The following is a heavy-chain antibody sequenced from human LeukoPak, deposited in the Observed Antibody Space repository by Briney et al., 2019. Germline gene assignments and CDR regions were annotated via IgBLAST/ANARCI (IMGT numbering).Heavy chain of an antibody. J-gene: IGHJ4*02. Sequence: VKVSCKAAGGTFSSYAISWVRQAPGQGLERMGGIIPIFGTANYAQKFQGRVTITADESTSTAYMELSSLRSEDTAVYYCARDLGLLRRHSTPTLSSGGVYWGQGTLVTVSS. CDR3: ARDLGLLRRHSTPTLSSGGVY. CDR1: GGTFSSYA. V-gene: IGHV1-69*13. D-gene: IGHD3-22*01. CDR2: IIPIFGTA.